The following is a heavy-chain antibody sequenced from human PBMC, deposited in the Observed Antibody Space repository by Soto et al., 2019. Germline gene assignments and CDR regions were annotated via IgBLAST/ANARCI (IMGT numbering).Heavy chain of an antibody. CDR3: ARDRAIAVAGIFWFDP. CDR2: ISSSSSYI. J-gene: IGHJ5*02. D-gene: IGHD6-19*01. Sequence: GSLRLSCAASGFTFSSYSMNWVRQAPGKGLEWVSSISSSSSYIYYADSVKGRFTISRDNAKNSLYLQMNSLRAEDTAVYYCARDRAIAVAGIFWFDPWGQGTLVTVSS. CDR1: GFTFSSYS. V-gene: IGHV3-21*01.